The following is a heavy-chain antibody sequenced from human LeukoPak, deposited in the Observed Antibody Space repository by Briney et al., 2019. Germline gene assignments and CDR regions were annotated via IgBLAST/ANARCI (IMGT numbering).Heavy chain of an antibody. CDR1: GGSISSYY. V-gene: IGHV4-59*01. D-gene: IGHD3-10*01. CDR2: IYYSGST. CDR3: ASCPQLWLRGNNYMDV. Sequence: SETLSLTCTVSGGSISSYYWSWIRQPPGKGLEWIGYIYYSGSTNYNPSLKSRVTISVDTSKNQFSLKLSSVTAADTAVYYCASCPQLWLRGNNYMDVWGKGTTVTVSS. J-gene: IGHJ6*03.